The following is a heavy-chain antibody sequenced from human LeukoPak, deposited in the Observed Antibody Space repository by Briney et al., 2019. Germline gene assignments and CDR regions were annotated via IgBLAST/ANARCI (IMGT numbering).Heavy chain of an antibody. Sequence: AGGSLRLSCAASGFTFSSYWMSWVRQAQGKGLEWVANIKQDGSEKYYVDSVKGRFTISRDNAKNSLYLQMNSLRAEDTAVYYCASSGYCSSTSCYPYYYYYMDVWGKGTTVTVSS. CDR2: IKQDGSEK. V-gene: IGHV3-7*01. J-gene: IGHJ6*03. CDR1: GFTFSSYW. CDR3: ASSGYCSSTSCYPYYYYYMDV. D-gene: IGHD2-2*01.